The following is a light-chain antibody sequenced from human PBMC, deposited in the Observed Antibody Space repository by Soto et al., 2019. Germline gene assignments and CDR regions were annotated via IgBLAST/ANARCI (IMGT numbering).Light chain of an antibody. CDR2: GTS. Sequence: EIVLTQSPGTLSVSPGERATLSCRASQTISSNQLAWYQQKPGQAPSLLIYGTSSRATGIPDRFSGSGSGTDFTLTISRLEPEESAIYYCQQYVSWTFGQGTKVEIK. CDR3: QQYVSWT. CDR1: QTISSNQ. V-gene: IGKV3-20*01. J-gene: IGKJ1*01.